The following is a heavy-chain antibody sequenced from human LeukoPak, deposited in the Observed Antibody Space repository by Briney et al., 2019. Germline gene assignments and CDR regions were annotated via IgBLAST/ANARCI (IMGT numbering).Heavy chain of an antibody. D-gene: IGHD1-1*01. CDR2: IYYSGST. V-gene: IGHV4-39*01. CDR3: ARSTELEPANY. J-gene: IGHJ4*02. Sequence: SETLSLTCTVSGGSISSSSYYWGWIRQPPGKGLEWIGSIYYSGSTYYNPSLKSRVTISVDTSKNQFSLKLSSVTAAYTAVYYCARSTELEPANYWGQGTLVTVSS. CDR1: GGSISSSSYY.